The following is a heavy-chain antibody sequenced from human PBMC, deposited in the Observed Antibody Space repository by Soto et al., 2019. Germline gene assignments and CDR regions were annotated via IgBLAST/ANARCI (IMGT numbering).Heavy chain of an antibody. CDR2: IIPILGIA. J-gene: IGHJ5*02. V-gene: IGHV1-69*02. CDR1: GGTFSSYT. D-gene: IGHD4-17*01. CDR3: ARGGLSTVTNNWFDP. Sequence: SVKVSCKASGGTFSSYTISWVRQAPGQGLEWMGRIIPILGIANYAQKFQGRVTITADKSTSTAYMELSSLRSEDTAVYYCARGGLSTVTNNWFDPWGQGTLVTVSS.